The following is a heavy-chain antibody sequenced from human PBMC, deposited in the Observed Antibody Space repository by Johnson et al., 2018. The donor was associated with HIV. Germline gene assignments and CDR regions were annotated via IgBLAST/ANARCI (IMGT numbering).Heavy chain of an antibody. CDR3: TRHTVTGDAFDI. CDR1: GFTFSNYG. J-gene: IGHJ3*02. D-gene: IGHD4-17*01. V-gene: IGHV3-NL1*01. CDR2: IYSGGST. Sequence: QVQLVESGGGVVQSGGSLRLSCTASGFTFSNYGIHWVRQTPGKGLEWVSVIYSGGSTYYADSVKGRFTISRDNSKNTLYLQMNSLRAEDTAVYYCTRHTVTGDAFDIW.